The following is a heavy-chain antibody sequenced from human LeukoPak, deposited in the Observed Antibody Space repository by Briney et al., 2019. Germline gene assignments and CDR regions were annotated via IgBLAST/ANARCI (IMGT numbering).Heavy chain of an antibody. CDR3: ARGLIVATYYFDY. D-gene: IGHD5-12*01. J-gene: IGHJ4*02. CDR2: ISSSSSTI. Sequence: PGGSLRLSCAASGFTFSSYSMNWVRQAPGKGLEWVSYISSSSSTIYYADSVKGRFTISRDNAKNSLYLQMNSLRAEDTAVYYCARGLIVATYYFDYWGQGTLVTGSS. CDR1: GFTFSSYS. V-gene: IGHV3-48*01.